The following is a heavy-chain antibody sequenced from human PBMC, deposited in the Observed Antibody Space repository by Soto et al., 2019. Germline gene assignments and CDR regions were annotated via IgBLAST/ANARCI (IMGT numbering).Heavy chain of an antibody. CDR1: GGSISSSSYY. CDR2: IYYSGST. Sequence: SETLSLTCTVSGGSISSSSYYWGWIRQPPGKGLEWIGSIYYSGSTYYNPSLKSRVTIPVDTSKNQFSLKLSSVTAADTAVYYCATTSVGSSSGVYYYYGMDVWGQGTTVTVSS. J-gene: IGHJ6*02. V-gene: IGHV4-39*01. D-gene: IGHD6-6*01. CDR3: ATTSVGSSSGVYYYYGMDV.